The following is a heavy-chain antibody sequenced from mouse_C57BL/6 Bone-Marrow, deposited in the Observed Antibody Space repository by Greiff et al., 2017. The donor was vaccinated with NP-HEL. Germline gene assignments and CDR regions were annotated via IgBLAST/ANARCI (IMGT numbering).Heavy chain of an antibody. CDR3: TTGGEAWFAY. Sequence: VQLKQSGAELVRPGASVKLSCTASGFNIKDDYMHWVKQRPEQGLEWIGWIDPENGDTEYASKFQGKATITADTSSNTAYLQLSSLTSEDTAVYYCTTGGEAWFAYWGQGTLVTVSA. J-gene: IGHJ3*01. CDR1: GFNIKDDY. CDR2: IDPENGDT. V-gene: IGHV14-4*01.